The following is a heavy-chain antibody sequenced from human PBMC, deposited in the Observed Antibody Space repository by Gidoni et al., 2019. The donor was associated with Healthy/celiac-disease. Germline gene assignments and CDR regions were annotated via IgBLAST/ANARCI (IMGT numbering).Heavy chain of an antibody. D-gene: IGHD6-13*01. V-gene: IGHV4-39*01. CDR3: ARQLIAAAGTLYFDY. Sequence: QLQLQESGPGLVKPSETLSLTCTVAGGSISNSSYYWGWSRQPPGKGLEWIGSIYCSGSTYYNPSLKSRVTISVDTSKNQFSLKLSSVTAADTAVYYCARQLIAAAGTLYFDYWGQGTLVTVSS. CDR1: GGSISNSSYY. CDR2: IYCSGST. J-gene: IGHJ4*02.